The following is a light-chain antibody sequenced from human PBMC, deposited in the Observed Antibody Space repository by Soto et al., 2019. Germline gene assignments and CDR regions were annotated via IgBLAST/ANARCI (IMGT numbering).Light chain of an antibody. CDR1: QGIGNT. Sequence: EIVMTQSPATLSVSPGERATLSCRASQGIGNTLAWYQQKPGQTPRLLFYGASTRATGIPARFSGSGSGTEFTLTINSLQSEDFAVYYCQRYNNWPLAFSGGTRVEIK. CDR3: QRYNNWPLA. V-gene: IGKV3-15*01. CDR2: GAS. J-gene: IGKJ4*01.